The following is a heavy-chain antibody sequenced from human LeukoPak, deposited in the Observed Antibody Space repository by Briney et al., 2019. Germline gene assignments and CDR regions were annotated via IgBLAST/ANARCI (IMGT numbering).Heavy chain of an antibody. V-gene: IGHV4-4*09. Sequence: PSETLSLTCAVSGGSISSYYWSWIRQPPGKGLEWIGYISTSGSTNYNPSLKSRVTISVDTSKNQFSLKLSSVTAADTAVYYCARDSGWSFDYWGQGTLVTVSS. CDR3: ARDSGWSFDY. J-gene: IGHJ4*02. D-gene: IGHD6-19*01. CDR1: GGSISSYY. CDR2: ISTSGST.